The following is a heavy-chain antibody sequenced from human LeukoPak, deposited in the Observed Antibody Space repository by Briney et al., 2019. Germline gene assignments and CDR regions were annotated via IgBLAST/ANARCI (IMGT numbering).Heavy chain of an antibody. J-gene: IGHJ6*04. CDR3: ARANYSSSPMDV. D-gene: IGHD6-13*01. CDR1: GFTFSSYS. V-gene: IGHV3-21*01. Sequence: GGSLRLSCAASGFTFSSYSMNWVRQAPGKGLEWVSSISSSSSYIYYADSVKGRFTISRDNVKNSLYLQMNSLRAEDTAVYYRARANYSSSPMDVWGKGTTVTVSS. CDR2: ISSSSSYI.